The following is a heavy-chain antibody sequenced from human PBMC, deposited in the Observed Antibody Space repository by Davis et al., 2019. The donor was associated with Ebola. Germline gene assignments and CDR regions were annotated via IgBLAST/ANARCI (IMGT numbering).Heavy chain of an antibody. CDR1: GASITTYY. D-gene: IGHD4-11*01. Sequence: MPSETLSPTFTVLGASITTYYWSWIRQPPGKGLEWFGYIYYSGSTNYNPSLKSRVTISVDTSKNQFSLKLSSVTAADTAVYYCARDRHYSNYGGWDYWGQGTLVTVSS. CDR3: ARDRHYSNYGGWDY. CDR2: IYYSGST. J-gene: IGHJ4*02. V-gene: IGHV4-59*01.